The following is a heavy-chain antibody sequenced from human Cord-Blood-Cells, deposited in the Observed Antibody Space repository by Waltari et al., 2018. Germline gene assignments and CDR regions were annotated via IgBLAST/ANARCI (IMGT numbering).Heavy chain of an antibody. J-gene: IGHJ4*02. CDR3: ARHKTNFDY. CDR1: GGSFSGYY. Sequence: QVQLQQWGAGLLKPSETLSLTCAVYGGSFSGYYWSWIRQPPGKGREWIGEINHTGSTNYNPSLKSRVTISVDTSKNQFSLKLSSVTAADTAVYYCARHKTNFDYWGQGTLVTVSS. V-gene: IGHV4-34*01. CDR2: INHTGST.